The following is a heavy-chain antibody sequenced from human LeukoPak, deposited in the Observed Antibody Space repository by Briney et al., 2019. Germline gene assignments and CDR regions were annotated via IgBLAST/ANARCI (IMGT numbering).Heavy chain of an antibody. CDR2: INHSGST. CDR1: GFTFSNAW. J-gene: IGHJ5*02. Sequence: GSLRLSCAASGFTFSNAWMSWVRQAPGKGLEWIGEINHSGSTNYNPSLKSRVTISVDTSKNQFSLKLSSVTAADSAVYYCARAPSKPGYSSSWFKNWFDPWGQGTLVTVSS. D-gene: IGHD6-13*01. CDR3: ARAPSKPGYSSSWFKNWFDP. V-gene: IGHV4-34*01.